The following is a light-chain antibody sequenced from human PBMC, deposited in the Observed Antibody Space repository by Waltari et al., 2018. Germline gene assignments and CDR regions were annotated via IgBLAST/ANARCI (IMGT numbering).Light chain of an antibody. CDR3: SSYAGSINPYV. V-gene: IGLV2-8*01. J-gene: IGLJ1*01. CDR2: EVP. Sequence: QSALTQPPSASGSPGQSVTISCTGTSSDVCWYNYVSWYQTLPGKAPKLTISEVPKRPSVVPDRFSRSKSGNTASLTVSGLQTEDEAEYYCSSYAGSINPYVFGSGTRVTVL. CDR1: SSDVCWYNY.